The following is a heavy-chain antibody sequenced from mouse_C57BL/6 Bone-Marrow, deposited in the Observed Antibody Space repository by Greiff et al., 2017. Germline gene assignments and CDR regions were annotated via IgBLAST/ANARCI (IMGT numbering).Heavy chain of an antibody. D-gene: IGHD3-3*01. Sequence: QVHVKQPGAELVRPGTSVKLSCKASGYTFTSYWMHWVKQRPGQGLKWIGVIDPSDSYTNYNQKFKGKAPLTVDTSSSTAYMQLSSLTSEDSAVYYCAREGLHWYYAMDYWGQGTSVTVSS. V-gene: IGHV1-59*01. CDR3: AREGLHWYYAMDY. CDR2: IDPSDSYT. CDR1: GYTFTSYW. J-gene: IGHJ4*01.